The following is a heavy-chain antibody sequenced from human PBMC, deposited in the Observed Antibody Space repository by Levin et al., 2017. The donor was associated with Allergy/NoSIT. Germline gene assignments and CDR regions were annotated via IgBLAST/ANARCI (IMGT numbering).Heavy chain of an antibody. CDR1: GFTFDDYG. CDR3: ARSGGGSSWYESWFDP. CDR2: INWNGGST. D-gene: IGHD6-13*01. Sequence: GGSLRLSFAASGFTFDDYGMSWVRQAPGKGLEWVSGINWNGGSTGYADSVKGRFTISRDNAKNSLYLQMNSLRAEDTALYHCARSGGGSSWYESWFDPWGQGTLVTVSS. J-gene: IGHJ5*02. V-gene: IGHV3-20*02.